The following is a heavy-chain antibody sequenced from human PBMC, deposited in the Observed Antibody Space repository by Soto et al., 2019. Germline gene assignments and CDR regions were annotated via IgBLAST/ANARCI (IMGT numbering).Heavy chain of an antibody. CDR1: GGSISSSSYY. D-gene: IGHD4-17*01. J-gene: IGHJ4*02. V-gene: IGHV4-39*07. Sequence: PSETLSLTCTVSGGSISSSSYYWGWIRQPPGKGLEWIGSIYYSGSTYYNPSLKSRVTISVDTSKNQFSLKLSSVTAADTAVYYCARGDYYGELDYGGQGTLVTVS. CDR3: ARGDYYGELDY. CDR2: IYYSGST.